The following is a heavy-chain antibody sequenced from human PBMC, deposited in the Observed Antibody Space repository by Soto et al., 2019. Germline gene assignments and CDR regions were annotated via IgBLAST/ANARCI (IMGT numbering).Heavy chain of an antibody. V-gene: IGHV4-38-2*02. Sequence: PSETLSLTCAVSGYSISSGYYWGWIRQPPGKGLEWIGSIYHSGSTYYNPSLKSRVTISVDTSKNQFSLKLSSVTAADTAVYYCARDPYYYDSSGYYYPYFQHWGQGTLVTV. CDR2: IYHSGST. J-gene: IGHJ1*01. CDR1: GYSISSGYY. CDR3: ARDPYYYDSSGYYYPYFQH. D-gene: IGHD3-22*01.